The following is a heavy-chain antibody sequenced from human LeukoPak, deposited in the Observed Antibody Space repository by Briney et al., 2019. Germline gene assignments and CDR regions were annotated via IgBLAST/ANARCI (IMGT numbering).Heavy chain of an antibody. J-gene: IGHJ3*02. Sequence: GGSLRLSRAASGFTLSTYNMHWVRQAPGRGLEWVSSISSSSNYIDYADSVKGRFTISRDNAKNSLYLQMNSLRAEDTDVYYCARDVGASAPDAFDIWGQGTMVTVSS. V-gene: IGHV3-21*01. CDR1: GFTLSTYN. CDR3: ARDVGASAPDAFDI. CDR2: ISSSSNYI. D-gene: IGHD1-26*01.